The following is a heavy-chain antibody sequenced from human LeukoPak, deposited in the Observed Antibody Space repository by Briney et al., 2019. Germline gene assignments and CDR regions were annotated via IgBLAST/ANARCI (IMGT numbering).Heavy chain of an antibody. CDR2: ISGSGGST. Sequence: PGGSLRLSCAASGFTFSSYAMSWVRQAPGKGLAWVSAISGSGGSTYYADSVKGRFTISRDNSKNTLYLQMNSLRAEDTAVYYCARSRYYDSSGYYYGFYFDYWGQGTLVTVSS. V-gene: IGHV3-23*01. CDR3: ARSRYYDSSGYYYGFYFDY. J-gene: IGHJ4*02. CDR1: GFTFSSYA. D-gene: IGHD3-22*01.